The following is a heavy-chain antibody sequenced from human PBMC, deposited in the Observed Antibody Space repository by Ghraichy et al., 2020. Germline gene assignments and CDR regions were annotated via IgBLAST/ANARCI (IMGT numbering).Heavy chain of an antibody. CDR3: ARGGLDDYHDTGGFYFLES. Sequence: GGSLRLSCAASGFIVSRNYMGWVRQAPGKGLEWVSVIYSGGTTYYADSVKGRFIISRDSSKNTLFLQMNSLRPEDTAEYYCARGGLDDYHDTGGFYFLESWGQGTLVTVSS. CDR1: GFIVSRNY. J-gene: IGHJ4*02. CDR2: IYSGGTT. V-gene: IGHV3-66*02. D-gene: IGHD3-22*01.